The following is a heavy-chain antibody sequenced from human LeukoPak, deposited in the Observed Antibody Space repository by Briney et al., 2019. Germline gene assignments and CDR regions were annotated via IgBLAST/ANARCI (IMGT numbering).Heavy chain of an antibody. D-gene: IGHD1-26*01. V-gene: IGHV3-23*01. CDR1: GFTFSSYA. CDR2: ISGSGGST. J-gene: IGHJ3*02. Sequence: GGSLRLSCAASGFTFSSYAMSWVRQAPGKGLEWVSAISGSGGSTYYADSVKGRFTISRDNSQNTLFLQMNSLSAEDTAVYYCARRSSGTSAFDIWGQGTLVTVSS. CDR3: ARRSSGTSAFDI.